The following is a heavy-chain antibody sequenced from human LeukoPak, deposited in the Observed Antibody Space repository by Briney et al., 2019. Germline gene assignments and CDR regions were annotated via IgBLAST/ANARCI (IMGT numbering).Heavy chain of an antibody. Sequence: GGSLRLSCAASGFSFSGHWMHWARQLPGKGLVWVSRISPTGSTTSYADSAKGRFTVSRDNAKNTLYLQVNNLRAEDTAVYYCARGPSSNWSGLDFWGQGTLLTVSS. J-gene: IGHJ4*02. D-gene: IGHD6-13*01. V-gene: IGHV3-74*01. CDR1: GFSFSGHW. CDR3: ARGPSSNWSGLDF. CDR2: ISPTGSTT.